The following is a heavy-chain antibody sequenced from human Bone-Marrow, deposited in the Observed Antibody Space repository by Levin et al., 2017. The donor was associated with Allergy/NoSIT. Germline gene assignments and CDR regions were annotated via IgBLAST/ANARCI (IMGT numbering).Heavy chain of an antibody. CDR2: ISYDGSDK. V-gene: IGHV3-30*03. Sequence: GGSLRLSCVASGFTFGSYGMHWVRQAPGKGLEWVATISYDGSDKSYGDSVKGRFTISRVSSKNTLYLQMTSLTAEDTALYYCARVENSYYFDYWGQGTPVTVSS. D-gene: IGHD2-21*01. CDR1: GFTFGSYG. CDR3: ARVENSYYFDY. J-gene: IGHJ4*02.